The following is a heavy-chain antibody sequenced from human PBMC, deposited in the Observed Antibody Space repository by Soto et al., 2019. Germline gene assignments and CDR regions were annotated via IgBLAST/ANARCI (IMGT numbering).Heavy chain of an antibody. D-gene: IGHD6-13*01. J-gene: IGHJ5*02. Sequence: ASVKVSCKASGYTFSDYYVHLVREAPGQGLEWMGWMNPSSGGPIYTQMIQRRVTMNRETTNSTVYTEFSRLSSDYNADSYCFREWGVIAAPVYTWFDPWRQGALVTVSS. CDR1: GYTFSDYY. V-gene: IGHV1-2*02. CDR2: MNPSSGGP. CDR3: FREWGVIAAPVYTWFDP.